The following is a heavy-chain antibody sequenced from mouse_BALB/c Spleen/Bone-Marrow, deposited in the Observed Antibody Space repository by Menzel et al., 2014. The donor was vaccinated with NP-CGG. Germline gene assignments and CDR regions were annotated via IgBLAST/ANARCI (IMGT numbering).Heavy chain of an antibody. V-gene: IGHV1S56*01. CDR2: IYPGDGST. CDR3: ARGELPYYFDY. Sequence: QVQLQQPGPELVKPGASVKMSCKASGYTFTSYYIHWVKPRPGQGLEWIGWIYPGDGSTKYNEKFKGKTTLTADKSSSTAYMLLSSLTSEDSAIYFCARGELPYYFDYWGQGTTLTVSS. J-gene: IGHJ2*01. CDR1: GYTFTSYY.